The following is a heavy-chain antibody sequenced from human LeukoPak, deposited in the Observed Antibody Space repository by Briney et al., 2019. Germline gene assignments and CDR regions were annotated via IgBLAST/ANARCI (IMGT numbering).Heavy chain of an antibody. CDR1: GGSISSYY. Sequence: SETLSLTCTVSGGSISSYYWSWIRQPPGKGLEWIGYIYYSGSTNYNPSLKSRVTISVDTSKNQFSLKLSSVTAADTAVYYCARGFGGIDYWGQRTLVTVSS. V-gene: IGHV4-59*01. CDR2: IYYSGST. J-gene: IGHJ4*02. CDR3: ARGFGGIDY. D-gene: IGHD3-10*01.